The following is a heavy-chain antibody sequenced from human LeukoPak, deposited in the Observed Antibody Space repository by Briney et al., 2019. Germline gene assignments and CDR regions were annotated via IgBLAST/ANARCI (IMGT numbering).Heavy chain of an antibody. CDR1: GFTFDDYA. Sequence: GALRLSCAASGFTFDDYAMHWVRQAPGKGLEWVSLISWDGGSTYYADSVKGRFTISRDNSKNSLYLQMNSLRAEDTALYYCAKDNLWGPGYSSSWYGGAFDYWGQGTLVTVSS. V-gene: IGHV3-43D*03. J-gene: IGHJ4*02. CDR2: ISWDGGST. D-gene: IGHD6-13*01. CDR3: AKDNLWGPGYSSSWYGGAFDY.